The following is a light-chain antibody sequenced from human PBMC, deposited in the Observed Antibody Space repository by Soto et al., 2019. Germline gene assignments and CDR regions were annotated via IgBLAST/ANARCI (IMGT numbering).Light chain of an antibody. CDR2: TTG. V-gene: IGLV8-61*01. CDR1: SGSVSTSYY. Sequence: QTVVTQEPSFSVSPGGTVTLTCGLSSGSVSTSYYPSWYQQSPGQAPRTLIYTTGTRSSGVPDRFSGSILGNKAALTITGAQADDESDYYCVLYMGSGIWVFGGGTK. CDR3: VLYMGSGIWV. J-gene: IGLJ3*02.